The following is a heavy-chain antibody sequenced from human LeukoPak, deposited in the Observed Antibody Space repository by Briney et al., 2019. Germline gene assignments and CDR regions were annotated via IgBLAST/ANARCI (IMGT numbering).Heavy chain of an antibody. J-gene: IGHJ4*02. CDR1: GGSVSSGDYY. CDR3: ARVGLGRDY. CDR2: IYYSGST. V-gene: IGHV4-61*08. Sequence: SQTLSLTCTVSGGSVSSGDYYWNWIRQPPGKGLEWIGYIYYSGSTNYNPSLKSRVTISVDTSENQFSLKLSSVTAADTAVYYCARVGLGRDYWGQGTLVTVSS. D-gene: IGHD1-26*01.